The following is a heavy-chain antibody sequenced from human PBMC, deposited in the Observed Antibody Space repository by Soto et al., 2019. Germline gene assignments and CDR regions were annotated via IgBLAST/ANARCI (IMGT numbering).Heavy chain of an antibody. Sequence: VKVSCKASGGTFSSYTISWVRQAPGQGLEWMGGIIPIFGTANYAQKFQGRVTITAGKSTSTAYMELSSLRSEDTAVYYCARVMVPAAKVIPPYYYYGMDVWGQGTMVIVS. CDR2: IIPIFGTA. D-gene: IGHD2-2*01. CDR1: GGTFSSYT. V-gene: IGHV1-69*06. J-gene: IGHJ6*02. CDR3: ARVMVPAAKVIPPYYYYGMDV.